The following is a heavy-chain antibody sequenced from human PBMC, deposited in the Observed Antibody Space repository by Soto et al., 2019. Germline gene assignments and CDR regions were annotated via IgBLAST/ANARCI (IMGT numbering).Heavy chain of an antibody. V-gene: IGHV3-64*01. CDR2: ISSDGGRT. J-gene: IGHJ4*02. CDR1: GFTFSSYA. CDR3: ARYSLCGGNCPADY. D-gene: IGHD2-21*01. Sequence: EVQLVESGGGLVQPGGXLRLSCAASGFTFSSYAMHWVRQAAGKGLEYVSGISSDGGRTYYANSVKGRFTISRDNSKNAVYLQMVSLITEDMAVYYCARYSLCGGNCPADYCGQGTLITVSS.